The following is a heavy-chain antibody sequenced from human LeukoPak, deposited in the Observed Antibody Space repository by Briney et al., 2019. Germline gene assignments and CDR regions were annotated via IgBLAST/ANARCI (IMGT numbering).Heavy chain of an antibody. Sequence: SETLFLTCCLSGGSISSSSYYCGWIRQPPGKGLEWIGSIDYSGSTYYNPSLKSRITISVDTSKNHFSLKLSSVTSADTGVYFWASQVRYYYSGFYFTSPYYFDYWGQGTLVTVSS. J-gene: IGHJ4*02. CDR2: IDYSGST. V-gene: IGHV4-39*02. D-gene: IGHD3-22*01. CDR1: GGSISSSSYY. CDR3: ASQVRYYYSGFYFTSPYYFDY.